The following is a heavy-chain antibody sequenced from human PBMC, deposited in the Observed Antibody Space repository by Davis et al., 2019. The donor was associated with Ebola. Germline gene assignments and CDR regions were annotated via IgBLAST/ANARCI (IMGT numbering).Heavy chain of an antibody. V-gene: IGHV5-51*01. CDR1: GYIYINYW. J-gene: IGHJ6*01. Sequence: GESLKISCHSSGYIYINYWIAWVRQMPGKGLEWMGIIVPRDSDARYSPYFQGQVTVSADTSNTTAYLEWSSLKASDSAIYYCARGSGGLYHYYYNGLDVWGQGTTVTVSS. CDR3: ARGSGGLYHYYYNGLDV. D-gene: IGHD2-15*01. CDR2: IVPRDSDA.